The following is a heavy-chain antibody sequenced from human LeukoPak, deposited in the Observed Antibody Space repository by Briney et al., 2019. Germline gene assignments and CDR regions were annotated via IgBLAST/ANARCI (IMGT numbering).Heavy chain of an antibody. CDR3: ARDQDIGSSSGWYVPTAFDY. J-gene: IGHJ4*02. D-gene: IGHD6-19*01. CDR2: IIPILGIA. Sequence: ASVKVSCKASGGTFSSYAISWVRQAAGQGLEWMGRIIPILGIANYAQKFQGRVTITADKSTSTAYMELSSLRSEDTAVYYCARDQDIGSSSGWYVPTAFDYWGQGTLVTVSS. CDR1: GGTFSSYA. V-gene: IGHV1-69*04.